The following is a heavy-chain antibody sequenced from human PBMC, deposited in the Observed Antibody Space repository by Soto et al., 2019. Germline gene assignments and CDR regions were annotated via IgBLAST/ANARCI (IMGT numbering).Heavy chain of an antibody. CDR1: GSSISPFY. J-gene: IGHJ4*02. D-gene: IGHD4-17*01. V-gene: IGHV4-59*01. CDR2: IYYTGST. CDR3: TRVGGYYGDYPNFDY. Sequence: SETLSLTCTVSGSSISPFYWSWIRQPPGKGLEWIGYIYYTGSTKYNPSLKSRVTLSLGTSRNQLSLKLSSVTAADTAVYYCTRVGGYYGDYPNFDYWGPGTLVTVSS.